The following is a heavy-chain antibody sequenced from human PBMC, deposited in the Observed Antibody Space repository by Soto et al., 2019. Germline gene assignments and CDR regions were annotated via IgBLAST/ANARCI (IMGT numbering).Heavy chain of an antibody. J-gene: IGHJ3*02. V-gene: IGHV4-4*07. CDR1: GGSIRNYF. Sequence: SETLSLTCTVSGGSIRNYFWTWIRQPAGKGLEWIGRIYSSGNTVYNASLKSRVTMSIDMSKNQFSLKLSSMTAADTAVYYCVRDVESPGISGSWGAFDIWGQGTVVTVS. CDR3: VRDVESPGISGSWGAFDI. D-gene: IGHD1-20*01. CDR2: IYSSGNT.